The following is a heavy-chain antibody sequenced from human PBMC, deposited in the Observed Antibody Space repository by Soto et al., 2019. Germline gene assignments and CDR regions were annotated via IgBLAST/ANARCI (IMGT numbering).Heavy chain of an antibody. J-gene: IGHJ4*02. Sequence: QVQLQESGPGLVKPSQTLSLTCTVSGGSISSGDYYWSWIRQPPGKGLEWIGYIYYSGSTYYNPSLKSRVTISVDTSKNQFSLKLSSVTAADTAVYYCARAWALGALLWFGESSYFDYWGQGTLVTVSS. CDR2: IYYSGST. D-gene: IGHD3-10*01. V-gene: IGHV4-30-4*01. CDR3: ARAWALGALLWFGESSYFDY. CDR1: GGSISSGDYY.